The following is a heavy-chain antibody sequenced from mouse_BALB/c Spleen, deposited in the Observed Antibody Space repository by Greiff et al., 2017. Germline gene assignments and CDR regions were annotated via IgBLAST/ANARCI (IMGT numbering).Heavy chain of an antibody. CDR3: ARAPYGYPAWFAY. CDR1: GYSITSGYY. D-gene: IGHD2-2*01. J-gene: IGHJ3*01. V-gene: IGHV3-6*02. Sequence: EVKLQESGPGLVKPSQSLSLTCSVTGYSITSGYYWNWIRQFPGNKLEWMGYISYDGSNNYNPSLKNRISITRDTSKNQFFLKLNSVTTEDTATYYCARAPYGYPAWFAYWGQGTLVTVSA. CDR2: ISYDGSN.